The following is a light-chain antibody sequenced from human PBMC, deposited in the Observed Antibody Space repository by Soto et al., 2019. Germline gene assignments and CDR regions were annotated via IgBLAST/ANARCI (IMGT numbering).Light chain of an antibody. Sequence: EIVLTQSPGTLSLSPGERATLSCRASQSVSSSYLAWYQQKPGQAPRLLIYGASSRATGIPDRFSGSGSGTDFTRTISRLEPEDFAVYYCHQYGSSPWTFGQGNKVELK. CDR3: HQYGSSPWT. CDR2: GAS. J-gene: IGKJ1*01. V-gene: IGKV3-20*01. CDR1: QSVSSSY.